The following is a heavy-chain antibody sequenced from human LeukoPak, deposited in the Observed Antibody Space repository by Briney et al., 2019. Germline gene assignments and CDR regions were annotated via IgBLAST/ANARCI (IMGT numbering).Heavy chain of an antibody. V-gene: IGHV3-7*03. CDR2: IKRDGSEQ. J-gene: IGHJ6*02. D-gene: IGHD6-13*01. CDR1: GFTFSNYW. CDR3: AAGLYYYGMDM. Sequence: GGSLRLSCVASGFTFSNYWMSWVRQAPGKALEWVANIKRDGSEQYYVDSVKGRFTISRDNGKNSLYLQMDRVRAEDTAVYYCAAGLYYYGMDMWGQGTTVTVSS.